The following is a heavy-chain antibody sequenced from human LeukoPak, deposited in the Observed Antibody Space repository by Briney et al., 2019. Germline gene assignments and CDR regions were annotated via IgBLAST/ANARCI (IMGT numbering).Heavy chain of an antibody. J-gene: IGHJ4*02. CDR3: ARGARAGYNLEPLDY. Sequence: SETLSLTCTVSAGSMSSYYWSWIRQPPGKGLEWIGYIYYSGSTKYNPSLKSRVTISVDTSKNQFSLKLSSVTAADTAVYYCARGARAGYNLEPLDYWGQGTLVTVSS. CDR1: AGSMSSYY. CDR2: IYYSGST. D-gene: IGHD5-24*01. V-gene: IGHV4-59*08.